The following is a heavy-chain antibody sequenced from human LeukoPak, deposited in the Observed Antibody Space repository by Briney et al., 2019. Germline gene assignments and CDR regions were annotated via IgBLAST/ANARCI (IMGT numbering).Heavy chain of an antibody. Sequence: GASVKVSCTASGGTFSSYAISWVRQAPGQGLEWMGGIIPIFGTANYAQKFQGRVTITADESTSTAYMELSSLRSEDTAVYYCARGGRMTYLKTTLDYWGQGTLVTVSS. CDR3: ARGGRMTYLKTTLDY. CDR2: IIPIFGTA. D-gene: IGHD2-8*01. V-gene: IGHV1-69*13. CDR1: GGTFSSYA. J-gene: IGHJ4*02.